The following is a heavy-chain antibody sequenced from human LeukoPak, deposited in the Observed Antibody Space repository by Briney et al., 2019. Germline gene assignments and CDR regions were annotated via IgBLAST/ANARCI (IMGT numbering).Heavy chain of an antibody. CDR1: RYTFTSYD. D-gene: IGHD1-1*01. CDR3: ARGPTQVQLERRRNWFDP. V-gene: IGHV1-8*01. J-gene: IGHJ5*02. Sequence: ASVKVSCKASRYTFTSYDINWVRQATGQGLEWMGWMNPNSGNTGYAQKFQGRVTMTRNTSISTAYMELSSLRSEDTAVYYCARGPTQVQLERRRNWFDPWRQGTLVTVSS. CDR2: MNPNSGNT.